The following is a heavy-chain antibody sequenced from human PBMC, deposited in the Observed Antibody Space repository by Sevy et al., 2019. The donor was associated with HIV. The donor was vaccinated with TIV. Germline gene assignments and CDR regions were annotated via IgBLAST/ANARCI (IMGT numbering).Heavy chain of an antibody. CDR3: VRVREFDAFDI. Sequence: GGSLRLSCAASGFTFSSYWMSWVRQAPGKGLEWVANIKQDGSEKYYVDSVKGRFTISRDNAKNSLYLQMNSLRAEDTAVYYCVRVREFDAFDIWGQGTMVTVSS. D-gene: IGHD3-10*01. CDR1: GFTFSSYW. J-gene: IGHJ3*02. CDR2: IKQDGSEK. V-gene: IGHV3-7*01.